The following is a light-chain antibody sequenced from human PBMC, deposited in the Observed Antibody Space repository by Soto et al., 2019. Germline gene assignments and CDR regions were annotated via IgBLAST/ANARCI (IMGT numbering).Light chain of an antibody. V-gene: IGLV2-14*01. CDR3: SSYRSSSNV. J-gene: IGLJ1*01. Sequence: QSALAQPASVSGSPGQSITISCTGTSSDVGGYNYVSWYQQHPGKAPKLMIYEVSNRPSGVSNRFPGSKSGNTASLTISGLQAEDEADYYCSSYRSSSNVFGSGTKVTVL. CDR2: EVS. CDR1: SSDVGGYNY.